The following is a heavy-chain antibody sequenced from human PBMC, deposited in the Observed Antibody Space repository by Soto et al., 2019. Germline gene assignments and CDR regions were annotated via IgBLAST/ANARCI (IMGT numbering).Heavy chain of an antibody. D-gene: IGHD7-27*01. CDR1: GGTFSSYA. Sequence: QVQLVQSGAEVKKPGSSVKVSCKASGGTFSSYAISWVRQAPGQGLEWMGGIIPIFGTANYAQKFQGRVTITADESTSTAYMELSSLRSEDTAMYYCARNTATWGGEYYGMDVWGQGTTVTVSS. CDR3: ARNTATWGGEYYGMDV. CDR2: IIPIFGTA. J-gene: IGHJ6*02. V-gene: IGHV1-69*01.